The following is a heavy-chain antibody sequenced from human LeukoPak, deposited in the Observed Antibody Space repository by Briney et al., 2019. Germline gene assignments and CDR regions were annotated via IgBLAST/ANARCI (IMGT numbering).Heavy chain of an antibody. CDR1: GYTFTSYY. D-gene: IGHD6-19*01. CDR2: IIPSGGGT. CDR3: ARGGPQWLVLRKRFYFDS. Sequence: ASVKVSCKSSGYTFTSYYIHWVRQPPGQGLEWMGIIIPSGGGTGYAQNFQGRVTMTRDTSTSTVYMELSSLRSEDTAVYFCARGGPQWLVLRKRFYFDSWGQGTLVTVSS. V-gene: IGHV1-46*01. J-gene: IGHJ4*02.